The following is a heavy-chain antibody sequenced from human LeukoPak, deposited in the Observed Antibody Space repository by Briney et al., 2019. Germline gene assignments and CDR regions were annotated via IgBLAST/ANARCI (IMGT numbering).Heavy chain of an antibody. CDR1: GGSFSGYY. D-gene: IGHD3-3*01. CDR2: INHSGTT. V-gene: IGHV4-34*01. J-gene: IGHJ4*02. CDR3: ARGLTIFGVVIGWGRSYYFDY. Sequence: PSESLSLTCAVYGGSFSGYYWSWIRQPPGKGLEWSGEINHSGTTNYNPSLKSRVTISVDTSKNQFSLKLSSVTAADTAVYYCARGLTIFGVVIGWGRSYYFDYWGQGTLVTVSS.